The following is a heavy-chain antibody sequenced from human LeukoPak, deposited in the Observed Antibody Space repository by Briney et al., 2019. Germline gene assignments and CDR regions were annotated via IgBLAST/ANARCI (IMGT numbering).Heavy chain of an antibody. D-gene: IGHD2/OR15-2a*01. J-gene: IGHJ4*02. Sequence: KPSETLSLTCTVSGGSIRNNYWNWIRQPPGKGLEWIGTIYYGGSTYYNPSLESRVTISVDTSKNQFSLKLTSVTAADTAVYYCARRKILEYCNSMSCRAYLDYWGQGTLVTVSS. CDR2: IYYGGST. CDR1: GGSIRNNY. CDR3: ARRKILEYCNSMSCRAYLDY. V-gene: IGHV4-59*08.